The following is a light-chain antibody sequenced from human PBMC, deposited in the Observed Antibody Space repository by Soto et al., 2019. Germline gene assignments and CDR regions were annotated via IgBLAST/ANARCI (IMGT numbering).Light chain of an antibody. CDR1: RSVSTW. CDR3: QQYDSYGVT. CDR2: EGS. J-gene: IGKJ2*01. V-gene: IGKV1-5*03. Sequence: DIQVTQSPSSLSASVGDRVTITCRASRSVSTWLAWYHQKQGSAPRLLIYEGSILQSGVPSRFSGSGSGTEFTLTISSLQPDDLGTYYCQQYDSYGVTFGQGTRLEIK.